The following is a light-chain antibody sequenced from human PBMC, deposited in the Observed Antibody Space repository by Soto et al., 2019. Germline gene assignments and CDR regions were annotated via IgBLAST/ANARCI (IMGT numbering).Light chain of an antibody. V-gene: IGLV2-8*01. Sequence: QSALTQPPSASGSPGQSVTISCTGTSSDIGGYKFVSWYQQHPGKAPKLMIYEVSKRPSGVPDRFSGSKSCNTASLTVSGLQADDEADYYCSSYAGSNNVLFGGGTKVTVL. CDR3: SSYAGSNNVL. J-gene: IGLJ2*01. CDR2: EVS. CDR1: SSDIGGYKF.